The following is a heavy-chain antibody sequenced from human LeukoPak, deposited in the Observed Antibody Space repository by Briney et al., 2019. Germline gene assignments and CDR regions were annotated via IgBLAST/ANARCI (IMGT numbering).Heavy chain of an antibody. CDR1: ADSISSRY. J-gene: IGHJ4*02. D-gene: IGHD3-22*01. V-gene: IGHV4-59*11. CDR3: AHLHYLSSGFNFDY. Sequence: SETLSLTCTVSADSISSRYCSWIRQPPGKGLEWIGYIHYSGTTNYNPSLKSRVTISVDTSKKQFSLKLKSVTAADTAVYYCAHLHYLSSGFNFDYWGQGTLVTVSS. CDR2: IHYSGTT.